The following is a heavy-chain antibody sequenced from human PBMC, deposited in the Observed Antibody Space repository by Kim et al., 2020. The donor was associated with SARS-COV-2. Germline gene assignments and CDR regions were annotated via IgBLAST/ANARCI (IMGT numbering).Heavy chain of an antibody. Sequence: GGSLRLSCAASGFTFSSYGMHWVRQAPGKGLEWVAVISYDGSNKYYADSVKGRFTISRDNSKNTLYLQMNSLRAEDTAVYYCAKDPDFWTEYLGNWFDPWGQGTLVTVSS. J-gene: IGHJ5*02. CDR3: AKDPDFWTEYLGNWFDP. V-gene: IGHV3-30*18. D-gene: IGHD3-3*01. CDR2: ISYDGSNK. CDR1: GFTFSSYG.